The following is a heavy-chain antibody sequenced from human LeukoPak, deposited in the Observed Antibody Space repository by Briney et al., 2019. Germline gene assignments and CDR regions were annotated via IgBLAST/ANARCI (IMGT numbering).Heavy chain of an antibody. J-gene: IGHJ4*02. CDR2: INPNSGGT. D-gene: IGHD6-6*01. Sequence: ASVKVSCKASGHTFTGYYMHWVRQAPGQGLEWMGRINPNSGGTNYAQKFQGRVTMTRDTSISTAYMELSRLRSDDTAVYYCARVALAAARPRYYYFDYWGQGTLVTVSS. CDR3: ARVALAAARPRYYYFDY. V-gene: IGHV1-2*06. CDR1: GHTFTGYY.